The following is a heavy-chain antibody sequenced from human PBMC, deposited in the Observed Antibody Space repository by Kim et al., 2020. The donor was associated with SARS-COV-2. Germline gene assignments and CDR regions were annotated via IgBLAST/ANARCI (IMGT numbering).Heavy chain of an antibody. CDR3: ATPSPRVLRYFDWPGGDY. D-gene: IGHD3-9*01. J-gene: IGHJ4*02. Sequence: KGRLTIARDNSKNTLYLQMNSLRAEDTAVYYCATPSPRVLRYFDWPGGDYWGQGTLVTVSS. V-gene: IGHV3-23*01.